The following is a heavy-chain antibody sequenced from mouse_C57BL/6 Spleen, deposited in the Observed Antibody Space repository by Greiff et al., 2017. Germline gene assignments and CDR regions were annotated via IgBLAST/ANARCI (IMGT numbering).Heavy chain of an antibody. J-gene: IGHJ2*01. Sequence: EVKVVESEGGLVQPGSSMKLSCTASGFTFSDYYMAWVRQVPEKGLEWVANINYDGSSTYYLDSLKSRFIISRDNAKNILYLQMSSLKSEDTATYYCARGPYYYGSSYYFDYWGQGTTLTVSS. CDR2: INYDGSST. V-gene: IGHV5-16*01. CDR3: ARGPYYYGSSYYFDY. D-gene: IGHD1-1*01. CDR1: GFTFSDYY.